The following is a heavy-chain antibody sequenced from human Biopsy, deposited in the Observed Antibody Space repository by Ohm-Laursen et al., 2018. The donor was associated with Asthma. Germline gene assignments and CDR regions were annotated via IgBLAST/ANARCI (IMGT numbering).Heavy chain of an antibody. V-gene: IGHV1-24*01. J-gene: IGHJ4*02. Sequence: ASVKVSCKISGYILTDLSMHWVRQAPGQGLEWMGGHDHEGGGTVNARRFQGRVTMTEDTSTDTAYMELSSLSSDDTAVYYCASDFPKDYVRYNFQFWGQGTLVTVSS. CDR2: HDHEGGGT. CDR1: GYILTDLS. D-gene: IGHD4-17*01. CDR3: ASDFPKDYVRYNFQF.